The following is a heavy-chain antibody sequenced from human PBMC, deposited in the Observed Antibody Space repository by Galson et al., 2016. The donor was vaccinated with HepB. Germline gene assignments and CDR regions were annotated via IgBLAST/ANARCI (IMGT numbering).Heavy chain of an antibody. D-gene: IGHD6-19*01. CDR1: GFTVSAHY. Sequence: SLRLSCAASGFTVSAHYIGWVRQAPRKGLEWVSIIYPGGETHYADSLKGRFTISRDNSKNAFYLQMNSLRAEDTAVYYCATDHGPSGWLYWGQGTLVIVSS. J-gene: IGHJ4*02. CDR2: IYPGGET. V-gene: IGHV3-53*01. CDR3: ATDHGPSGWLY.